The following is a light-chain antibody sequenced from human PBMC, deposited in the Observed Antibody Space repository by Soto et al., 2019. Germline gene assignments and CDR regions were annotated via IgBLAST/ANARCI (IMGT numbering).Light chain of an antibody. CDR3: QQYNNWPLT. V-gene: IGKV3-15*01. CDR1: RSVSSS. J-gene: IGKJ4*01. Sequence: EIVMTQSPATLYVSPGERAALSCRASRSVSSSLAWYQQKPGQAPRLLIYGASTRATGIPARFSGSGSGTAFTLTIGSLQSADVAVYYCQQYNNWPLTFGGGTKVEIK. CDR2: GAS.